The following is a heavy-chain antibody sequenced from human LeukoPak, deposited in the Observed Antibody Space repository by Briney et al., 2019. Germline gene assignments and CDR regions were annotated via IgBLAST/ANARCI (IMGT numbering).Heavy chain of an antibody. J-gene: IGHJ5*02. D-gene: IGHD4-17*01. CDR1: GFIFNKFS. CDR2: TNDIGVHI. V-gene: IGHV3-21*01. Sequence: GGSLRLSCAASGFIFNKFSMNWVRQAPGTGLEWVSSTNDIGVHIYYADSVKGRFTISRDNAKNSLYLQMNSLRVEDTAVYYCARGHYGYWFDPWGQGTLVTVSS. CDR3: ARGHYGYWFDP.